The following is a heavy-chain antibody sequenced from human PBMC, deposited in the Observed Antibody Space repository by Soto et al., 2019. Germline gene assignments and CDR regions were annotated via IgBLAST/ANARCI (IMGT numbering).Heavy chain of an antibody. CDR2: IYPGDSDT. V-gene: IGHV5-51*01. Sequence: PGESLKISCKNSGYTFTNYWIGWVRQMPGKGLEWMGIIYPGDSDTRYSPSFQSQVTISADKSISTAYLQWSSLKASDTAMYYCARQSTFSSGWFHPFFDNWGQGTLVTVSS. D-gene: IGHD6-13*01. CDR3: ARQSTFSSGWFHPFFDN. J-gene: IGHJ4*02. CDR1: GYTFTNYW.